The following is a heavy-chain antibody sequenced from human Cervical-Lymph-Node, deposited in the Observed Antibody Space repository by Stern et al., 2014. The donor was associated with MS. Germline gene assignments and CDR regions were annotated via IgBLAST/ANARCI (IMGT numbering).Heavy chain of an antibody. Sequence: EVQLVESGGGLVQPGGSLRLSCAASGFTFNSYAMTWVRQAPGKGLEWVSAISGSNNYTYYADSVKGRFTISRDNSKNTLYLQMNGLRAEDTAVYYCAKTPEAVVYYYGMDVWGQGTTVAVSS. CDR3: AKTPEAVVYYYGMDV. CDR2: ISGSNNYT. J-gene: IGHJ6*02. D-gene: IGHD2-15*01. V-gene: IGHV3-23*04. CDR1: GFTFNSYA.